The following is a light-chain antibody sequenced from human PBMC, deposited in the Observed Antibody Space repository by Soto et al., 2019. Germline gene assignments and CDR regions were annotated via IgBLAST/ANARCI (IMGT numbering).Light chain of an antibody. CDR1: KSISRS. CDR2: TTS. V-gene: IGKV1-5*03. CDR3: QDYKDYSWT. Sequence: DIHLTQSPSTLSASVGDRITITCRASKSISRSLARYQQKPGKAPKLLIYTTSSLESGVPSRFSGSGSGTEFTLTISSLQPDDFATYYCQDYKDYSWTFGQGTKVEIK. J-gene: IGKJ1*01.